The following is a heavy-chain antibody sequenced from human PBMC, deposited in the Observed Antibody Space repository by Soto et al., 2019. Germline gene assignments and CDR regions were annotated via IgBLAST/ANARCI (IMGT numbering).Heavy chain of an antibody. V-gene: IGHV4-39*01. CDR2: IYYSGST. D-gene: IGHD6-19*01. J-gene: IGHJ6*02. Sequence: PSETLSLTCTVSGGSISSSSYYWGWIRQPPGKGLEWIGSIYYSGSTYYNPSLKSRVTISVDTSKNQFSLKLSSVTAADTAVYYCALTSEVNSSGWYGEGYYYYGMDVWGQGTTVTVSS. CDR3: ALTSEVNSSGWYGEGYYYYGMDV. CDR1: GGSISSSSYY.